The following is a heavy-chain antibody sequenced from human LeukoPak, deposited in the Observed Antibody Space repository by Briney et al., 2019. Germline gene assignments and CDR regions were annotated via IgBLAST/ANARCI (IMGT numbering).Heavy chain of an antibody. V-gene: IGHV4-34*01. CDR2: INHSVST. J-gene: IGHJ4*02. D-gene: IGHD2-2*01. Sequence: SETLSLTCALYGGSFSGYYWCWIREPPGKGLEWIGEINHSVSTNYNPSLKSRVTISVDTSKNQFSLKLSSVTAADTAVYYCARSSASIDQLGFDYWGQGTLVSVSS. CDR3: ARSSASIDQLGFDY. CDR1: GGSFSGYY.